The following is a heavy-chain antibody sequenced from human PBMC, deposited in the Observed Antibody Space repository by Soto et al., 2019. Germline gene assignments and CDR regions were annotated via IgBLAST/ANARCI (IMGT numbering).Heavy chain of an antibody. CDR1: GLTFSSYS. D-gene: IGHD3-22*01. CDR2: ISSSSSTI. CDR3: AREPRYYYDSSGYLNWFDP. V-gene: IGHV3-48*02. Sequence: EVQLVESGGGLVQPGGSLRLSCAASGLTFSSYSMNWVRQAPGKGLEWVSYISSSSSTIYYADSVKGRFTISRDNAKNSLYLQMNSLRDEDTAVYYCAREPRYYYDSSGYLNWFDPWGQGTLVTVSS. J-gene: IGHJ5*02.